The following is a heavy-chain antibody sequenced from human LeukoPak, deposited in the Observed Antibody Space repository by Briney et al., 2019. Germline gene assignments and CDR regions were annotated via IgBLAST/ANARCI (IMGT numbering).Heavy chain of an antibody. J-gene: IGHJ4*02. Sequence: GGSLRLSCVASGFTFNNAWMRWVRQAPGKGLEWVRRIKTKTEGGTTDYAAPVKGRFTISRDDSKNTLYLQMDSLKTEDTAMYYCITLTFGVVIPSKWGQGTLVTVFS. D-gene: IGHD3-3*01. CDR1: GFTFNNAW. V-gene: IGHV3-15*01. CDR2: IKTKTEGGTT. CDR3: ITLTFGVVIPSK.